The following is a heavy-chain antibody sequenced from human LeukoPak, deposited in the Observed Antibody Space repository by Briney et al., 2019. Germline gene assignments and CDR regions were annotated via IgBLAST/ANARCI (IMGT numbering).Heavy chain of an antibody. J-gene: IGHJ6*03. CDR2: MYHSGST. V-gene: IGHV4-38-2*02. Sequence: SETLSLTCTVSAYSISSGYYWGWIRQPPGKGLEWIGSMYHSGSTYYNPSLKSRVTISVDTSKNQFSLKLSSVTAADTAVYYCARVSYYGSGSYYAPAYYYMDVWGKGTTVTVSS. D-gene: IGHD3-10*01. CDR1: AYSISSGYY. CDR3: ARVSYYGSGSYYAPAYYYMDV.